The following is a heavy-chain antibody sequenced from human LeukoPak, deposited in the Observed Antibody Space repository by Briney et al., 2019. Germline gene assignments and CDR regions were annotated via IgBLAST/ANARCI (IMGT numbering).Heavy chain of an antibody. CDR3: ANSIDFDYGDYYFDY. Sequence: SETLSLTCAVSGGSISSGSYYCSWIRQPAGEGLEWVGRIYTSGSTNYNPSLKSRVTISLDTSKNQFSLKLSSVTAADTAVYYCANSIDFDYGDYYFDYWGQGALVTISS. CDR1: GGSISSGSYY. V-gene: IGHV4-61*02. J-gene: IGHJ4*02. D-gene: IGHD4-17*01. CDR2: IYTSGST.